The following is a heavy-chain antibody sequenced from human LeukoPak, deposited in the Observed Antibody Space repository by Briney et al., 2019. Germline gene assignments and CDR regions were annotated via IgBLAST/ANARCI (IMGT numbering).Heavy chain of an antibody. D-gene: IGHD3-10*01. V-gene: IGHV3-23*01. CDR2: ISGSGGST. Sequence: GSLRLSCAASEFTFSSYGMSWVRQAPGKGLEWVSSISGSGGSTQYADSVQGRFAISRDNSKNTLYLQMNSLRAEDTAVYYCARGSGFGHYGMDVWGQGTTVTISS. CDR1: EFTFSSYG. CDR3: ARGSGFGHYGMDV. J-gene: IGHJ6*02.